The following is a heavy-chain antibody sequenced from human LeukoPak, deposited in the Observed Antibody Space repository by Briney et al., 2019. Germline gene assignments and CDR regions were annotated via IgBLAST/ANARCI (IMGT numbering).Heavy chain of an antibody. D-gene: IGHD6-13*01. CDR3: ARGRPIAAAGLNWFDP. J-gene: IGHJ5*02. CDR2: INTNTGNP. Sequence: ASVKVSCKASGYTFTSYAMNWARQAPGQGLEWMGWINTNTGNPTYAQGFTGRFVFSLDTSVSTAYLQISSLKAEDTAVYYCARGRPIAAAGLNWFDPWGQGILVTVSS. V-gene: IGHV7-4-1*02. CDR1: GYTFTSYA.